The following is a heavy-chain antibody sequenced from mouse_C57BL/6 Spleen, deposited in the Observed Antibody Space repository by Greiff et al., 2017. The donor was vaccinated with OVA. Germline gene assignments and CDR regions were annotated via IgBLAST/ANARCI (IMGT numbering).Heavy chain of an antibody. CDR3: TGDVGY. CDR2: IDPETGGT. J-gene: IGHJ2*01. V-gene: IGHV1-15*01. CDR1: GYTFTDYE. Sequence: VQLQESGAELVRPGASVTLSCKASGYTFTDYEMHWVKQTPVHGLEWIGAIDPETGGTAYNQKFKGKAILTADKSSSTAYMELRSLTSEDSAVYYCTGDVGYWGQGTTLTVSS.